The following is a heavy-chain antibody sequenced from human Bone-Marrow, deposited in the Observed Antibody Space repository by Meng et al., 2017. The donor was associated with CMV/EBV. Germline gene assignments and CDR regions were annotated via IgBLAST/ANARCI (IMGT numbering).Heavy chain of an antibody. D-gene: IGHD6-6*01. Sequence: ASVKVSCKASGYTFTSYGISWVRQAPGQGLEWIGWISAYNGNTNYAQKLQGRVTMTTDTSTSTAYMELRSLRSDDTAVYYCARIPKVFDSSSLGGDYWGQGTLVTVSS. V-gene: IGHV1-18*01. J-gene: IGHJ4*02. CDR3: ARIPKVFDSSSLGGDY. CDR2: ISAYNGNT. CDR1: GYTFTSYG.